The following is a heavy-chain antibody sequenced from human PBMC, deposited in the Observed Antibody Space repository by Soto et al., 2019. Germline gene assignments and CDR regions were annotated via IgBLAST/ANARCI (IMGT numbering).Heavy chain of an antibody. CDR2: IHYSGTT. Sequence: ETLSLTCTVSGTSISSYYWTWIRKHPGKGLEWIVNIHYSGTTNYNPSRASRVTLSVDTSKNQFSLKMTSVTAADRAMYFCARYNSYAIDYWGRGTLVT. CDR3: ARYNSYAIDY. D-gene: IGHD2-8*01. J-gene: IGHJ4*02. V-gene: IGHV4-59*01. CDR1: GTSISSYY.